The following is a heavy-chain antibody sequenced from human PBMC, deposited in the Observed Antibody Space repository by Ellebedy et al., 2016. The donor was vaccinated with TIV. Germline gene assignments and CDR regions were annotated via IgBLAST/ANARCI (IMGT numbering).Heavy chain of an antibody. Sequence: MPSETLSPTCTASGGSITSPYWSWIRLPPGKGLAWIGYIYYSGRGNYNPSLRSRATLSLDTSKNQLSLKLTSVTAADTAVYYCVRGFIVGDALWLDPWGQGTLVTVSS. CDR1: GGSITSPY. D-gene: IGHD1-26*01. CDR2: IYYSGRG. V-gene: IGHV4-59*11. J-gene: IGHJ5*02. CDR3: VRGFIVGDALWLDP.